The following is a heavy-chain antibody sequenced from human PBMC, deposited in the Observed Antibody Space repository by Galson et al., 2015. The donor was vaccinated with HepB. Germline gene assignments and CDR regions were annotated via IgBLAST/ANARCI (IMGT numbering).Heavy chain of an antibody. J-gene: IGHJ4*02. CDR3: ATVYCSGGSCYRRVYFDY. CDR1: GYTLTELS. V-gene: IGHV1-24*01. D-gene: IGHD2-15*01. CDR2: FDPEDGET. Sequence: SVKVSCKVSGYTLTELSMHWVRQAPGKGLEWMGGFDPEDGETIYAQKFQGRVTMTEDTSTDTAYMELSSLRSEDTAVYYCATVYCSGGSCYRRVYFDYWGQGTLVTVSS.